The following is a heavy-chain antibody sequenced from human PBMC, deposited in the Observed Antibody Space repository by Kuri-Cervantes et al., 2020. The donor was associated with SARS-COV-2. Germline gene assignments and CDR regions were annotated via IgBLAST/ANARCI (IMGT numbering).Heavy chain of an antibody. J-gene: IGHJ4*02. CDR1: GYSISSGYY. Sequence: SETLSLTCAVSGYSISSGYYWGWIRQPPGKGPEWIGSIYHSGSTHYNPSLKSRVTISVDTSKNQFSLKLSSVTAADTAVYYCARWDNWDGVYWGQGTLVTVSS. CDR2: IYHSGST. D-gene: IGHD1-1*01. CDR3: ARWDNWDGVY. V-gene: IGHV4-38-2*01.